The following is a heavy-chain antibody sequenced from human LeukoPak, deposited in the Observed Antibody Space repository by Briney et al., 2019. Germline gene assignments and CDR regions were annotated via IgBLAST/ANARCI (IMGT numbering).Heavy chain of an antibody. D-gene: IGHD2-21*02. CDR2: IRQDASEI. Sequence: GGSLRLSCAASGFSFSSYWMNWYRQAPGKGLEWVGNIRQDASEINYGDSVRGRFTISRDNARSSLHLQMNSLRVEDTAVYYCATDRDNSDWQKRFDSWGQGTLVTVSS. V-gene: IGHV3-7*01. J-gene: IGHJ4*02. CDR3: ATDRDNSDWQKRFDS. CDR1: GFSFSSYW.